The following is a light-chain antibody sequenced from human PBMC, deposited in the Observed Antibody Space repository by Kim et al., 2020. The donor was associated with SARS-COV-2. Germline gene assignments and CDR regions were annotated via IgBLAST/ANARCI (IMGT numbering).Light chain of an antibody. CDR2: YDD. J-gene: IGLJ2*01. CDR3: AAWDDSLNGVV. V-gene: IGLV1-36*01. CDR1: TSNTGNNA. Sequence: QRVTISCSGRTSNTGNNAVSWYQQVPGKAPKLLVYYDDLLPSGVSDRFSGSKSGTSASLAISDLQSEDEADYYCAAWDDSLNGVVFGGGTQLTVL.